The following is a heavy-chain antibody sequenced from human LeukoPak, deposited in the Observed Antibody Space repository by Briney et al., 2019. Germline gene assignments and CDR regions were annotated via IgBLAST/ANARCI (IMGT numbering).Heavy chain of an antibody. CDR2: IYYSGST. J-gene: IGHJ4*02. D-gene: IGHD5-18*01. CDR1: GGSISSYY. Sequence: SETLSLTCTVSGGSISSYYWSWIRQPPGKGLEWIGYIYYSGSTNYNPSLKSRVTISVDTSKNQFSLKLSSVTAADTAVYYCARGGRAMVYFDYRGQGTLVTVSS. V-gene: IGHV4-59*12. CDR3: ARGGRAMVYFDY.